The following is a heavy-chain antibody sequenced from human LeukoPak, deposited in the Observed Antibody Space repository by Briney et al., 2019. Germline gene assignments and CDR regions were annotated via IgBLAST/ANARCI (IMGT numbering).Heavy chain of an antibody. CDR3: ARDLPYSSSWESIDY. D-gene: IGHD6-13*01. CDR1: GYTFTSYG. CDR2: ISTYNGNT. V-gene: IGHV1-18*01. Sequence: ASVKVSCKASGYTFTSYGIIWVRQAPGQGLEWMGWISTYNGNTNYAQKIQGRVTMTTDTSTSTAYMELRSLRSGDTAVYYCARDLPYSSSWESIDYWGQGTLVTVSS. J-gene: IGHJ4*02.